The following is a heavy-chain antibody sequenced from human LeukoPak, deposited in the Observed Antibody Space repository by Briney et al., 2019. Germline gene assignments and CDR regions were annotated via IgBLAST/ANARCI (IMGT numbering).Heavy chain of an antibody. J-gene: IGHJ6*03. CDR3: ARLSSNCSGGSCYWYYYYYYMDV. CDR1: GGSISSSSYY. D-gene: IGHD2-15*01. CDR2: IYYSGST. Sequence: PSETLSLTCTVSGGSISSSSYYWGWIRQPPGKGLEWIGSIYYSGSTYYNPSLKSRVTISVDTSKNQFSLKLSSVTAADTAVYYCARLSSNCSGGSCYWYYYYYYMDVWGKGTTVTISS. V-gene: IGHV4-39*01.